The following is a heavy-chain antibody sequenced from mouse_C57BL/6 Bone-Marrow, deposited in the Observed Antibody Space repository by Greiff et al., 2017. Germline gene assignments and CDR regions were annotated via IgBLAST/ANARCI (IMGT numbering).Heavy chain of an antibody. CDR3: ARSYYGNYWYFDV. J-gene: IGHJ1*03. D-gene: IGHD2-10*01. CDR2: IDPSDSYT. V-gene: IGHV1-59*01. CDR1: GYTFTSYW. Sequence: QVQLKQPGAELVRPGTSVKLSCKASGYTFTSYWMHWVKQRPGQGLEWIGVIDPSDSYTNYNQKFKGKATLTVDTSSSTAYMQLSSLTSEDSAVYYCARSYYGNYWYFDVWGTGTTVTVSS.